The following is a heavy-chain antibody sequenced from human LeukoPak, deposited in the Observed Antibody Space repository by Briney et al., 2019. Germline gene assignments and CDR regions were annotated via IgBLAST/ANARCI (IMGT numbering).Heavy chain of an antibody. Sequence: SETLSLTCTVSGGSISSGGYYWSWLRQHPGKGLEWIGYIYYSGSTYYNPSLKSRVTISVDTSKNQFSLKLSSVTAADTAVYYCARVYSGYDLAFDYWGQGTLVTVSS. J-gene: IGHJ4*02. CDR2: IYYSGST. D-gene: IGHD5-12*01. CDR3: ARVYSGYDLAFDY. CDR1: GGSISSGGYY. V-gene: IGHV4-31*03.